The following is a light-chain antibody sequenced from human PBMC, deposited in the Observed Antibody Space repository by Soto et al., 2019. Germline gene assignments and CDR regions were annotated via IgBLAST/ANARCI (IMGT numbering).Light chain of an antibody. CDR3: SSYCSSSKIL. CDR1: STDVGGYIY. Sequence: QSALTQPASVSGSLGQSITLSCTGTSTDVGGYIYVSWYQQYPGKAPKLIIFEIYNRPSGVSDRFSGSRSGNTASLTISSLQTEDEADYYCSSYCSSSKILFGGGTKVTVL. J-gene: IGLJ2*01. V-gene: IGLV2-14*01. CDR2: EIY.